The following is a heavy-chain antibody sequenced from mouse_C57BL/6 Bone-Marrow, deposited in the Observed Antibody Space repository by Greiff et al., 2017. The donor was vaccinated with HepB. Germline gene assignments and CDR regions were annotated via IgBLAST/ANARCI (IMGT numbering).Heavy chain of an antibody. J-gene: IGHJ4*01. D-gene: IGHD2-4*01. CDR3: ARGRDYDEGTCAVDY. CDR1: GYTFTSYS. CDR2: IDPSDSYT. Sequence: VQLQQPGAELVKPGASVKLSCKASGYTFTSYSMQWVKQRPGQGLEWIGEIDPSDSYTNYNHKFKDKATLTVDTSSSTAYMQLSSLTSEDSAVYDGARGRDYDEGTCAVDYEGRGTAVTVSS. V-gene: IGHV1-50*01.